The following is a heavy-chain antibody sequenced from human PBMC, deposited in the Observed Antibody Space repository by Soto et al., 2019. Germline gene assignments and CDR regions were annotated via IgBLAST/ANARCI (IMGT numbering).Heavy chain of an antibody. J-gene: IGHJ4*02. V-gene: IGHV3-74*01. CDR3: VRDIR. Sequence: FNXFWMYWVRQTPEKGLVWVSGINSDGTTTIYADSVKGRFTISRDNAKNTLYLQMNSLTVEDTAIYYCVRDIRWGQXTLVTVSS. CDR1: FNXFW. CDR2: INSDGTTT.